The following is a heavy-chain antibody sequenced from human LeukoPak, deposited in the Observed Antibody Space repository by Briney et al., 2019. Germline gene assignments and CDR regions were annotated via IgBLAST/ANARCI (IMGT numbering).Heavy chain of an antibody. D-gene: IGHD6-13*01. CDR3: ARVYSNAFDI. CDR1: AYRFTTYW. Sequence: GASLQISFKGSAYRFTTYWIAWVRQMPGKGLEWMGIIYLGDSDSRYSPSSQGQVTISADKSITTAYLQWSSLKASDTAMYYCARVYSNAFDIWGQGTMVTVSS. CDR2: IYLGDSDS. V-gene: IGHV5-51*01. J-gene: IGHJ3*02.